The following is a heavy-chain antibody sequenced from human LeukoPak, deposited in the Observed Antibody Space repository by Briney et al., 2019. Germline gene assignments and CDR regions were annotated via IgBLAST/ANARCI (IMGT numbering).Heavy chain of an antibody. V-gene: IGHV1-46*01. J-gene: IGHJ6*03. CDR2: INPSGGST. D-gene: IGHD2-2*02. Sequence: ASVKVSYKASGYTFTSYYMHWVRQAPGQGLEWMGIINPSGGSTSYAQKFQGRVTMTRDMSTSTVYMELSSLRSEDTAVYYCARDPRYCSSTSCYSPTDYYMDVWGKGTTVTVSS. CDR1: GYTFTSYY. CDR3: ARDPRYCSSTSCYSPTDYYMDV.